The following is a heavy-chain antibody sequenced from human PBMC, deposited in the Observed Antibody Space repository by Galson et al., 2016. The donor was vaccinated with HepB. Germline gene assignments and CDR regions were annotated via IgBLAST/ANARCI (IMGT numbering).Heavy chain of an antibody. Sequence: SETLSLTCTVSGGSISRSSYYWGWFRQPPGKGLEWIGTFYYSGRTYYKPSLKSRVTISVDASKNQFSLKMTSVTAADTAVYYCARGMTTVTTDYWGQGTLVTFSS. J-gene: IGHJ4*02. V-gene: IGHV4-39*01. D-gene: IGHD4-17*01. CDR1: GGSISRSSYY. CDR2: FYYSGRT. CDR3: ARGMTTVTTDY.